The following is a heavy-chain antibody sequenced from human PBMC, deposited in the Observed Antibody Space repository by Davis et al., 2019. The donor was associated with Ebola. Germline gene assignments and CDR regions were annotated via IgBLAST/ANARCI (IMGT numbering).Heavy chain of an antibody. J-gene: IGHJ4*02. CDR2: ISYDGSNK. D-gene: IGHD4-17*01. CDR3: AKDNAYGDYESY. Sequence: GGSLRLSCAASAFTFSLFAMHWVRQAPGKGLEWVAVISYDGSNKYYADSVKGRFTISRDNSKNTLYLQMNSLRAEDTAVYYCAKDNAYGDYESYWGQGTLVTVSS. CDR1: AFTFSLFA. V-gene: IGHV3-30*04.